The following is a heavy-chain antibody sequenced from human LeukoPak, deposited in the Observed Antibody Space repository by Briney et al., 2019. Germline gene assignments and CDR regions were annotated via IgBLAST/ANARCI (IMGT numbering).Heavy chain of an antibody. D-gene: IGHD3-3*01. CDR2: ISSSSSTI. J-gene: IGHJ6*03. CDR3: ARVGYYDFWSGTLKDYYMDV. Sequence: GGSLRLSCAASGFTFSSYSMNWVRRAPGKGLEWVSYISSSSSTIYYADSVKGRFTISRDNAKNSLYLQMNSLRAEDTAVYYCARVGYYDFWSGTLKDYYMDVWGKGTTVTVSS. V-gene: IGHV3-48*01. CDR1: GFTFSSYS.